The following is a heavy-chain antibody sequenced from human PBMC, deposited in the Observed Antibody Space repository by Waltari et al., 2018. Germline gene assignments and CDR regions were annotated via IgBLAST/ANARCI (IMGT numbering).Heavy chain of an antibody. J-gene: IGHJ4*02. CDR2: ISGSGGST. CDR1: GFTFRSYA. V-gene: IGHV3-23*01. Sequence: EVQLLESGGGLVQPGGSLRLSCAASGFTFRSYAMSWVRQAPWKGLEWVSAISGSGGSTYYADSVKGRFTISRDNSKNTLYLQMNSLRAEDTAVYYCAKAVATTFYFDYWGQGTLVTVSS. CDR3: AKAVATTFYFDY. D-gene: IGHD5-12*01.